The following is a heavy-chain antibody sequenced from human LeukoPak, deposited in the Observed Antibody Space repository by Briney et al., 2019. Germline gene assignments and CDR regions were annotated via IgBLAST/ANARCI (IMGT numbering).Heavy chain of an antibody. Sequence: GGSLRLLSAASGDSFSSYTMSWVRQAPGKGLEWVSAIRCTGCSTYYADSVRGRFTLSRDNSKNTLWLQKNSLRVENTVVCYCANLTLLWWSWRGGSCEYTSGYIDVWGKGTLVTVSS. J-gene: IGHJ6*03. CDR1: GDSFSSYT. V-gene: IGHV3-23*01. CDR2: IRCTGCST. CDR3: ANLTLLWWSWRGGSCEYTSGYIDV. D-gene: IGHD2-15*01.